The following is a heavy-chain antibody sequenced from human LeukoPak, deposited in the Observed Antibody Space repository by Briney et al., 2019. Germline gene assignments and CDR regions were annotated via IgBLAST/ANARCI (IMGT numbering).Heavy chain of an antibody. J-gene: IGHJ4*02. CDR2: ISGSGDNT. CDR1: GFTFSSYA. D-gene: IGHD3-22*01. Sequence: QAGGSLRLSCAASGFTFSSYAMSWVRQAPGKGLEWVSGISGSGDNTYYADSVKGRFTISRDNSKNTLYVQVNSLGTEDTAEYYCAKGSYYDSSGSFYFDYWGQGTLVTVSS. CDR3: AKGSYYDSSGSFYFDY. V-gene: IGHV3-23*01.